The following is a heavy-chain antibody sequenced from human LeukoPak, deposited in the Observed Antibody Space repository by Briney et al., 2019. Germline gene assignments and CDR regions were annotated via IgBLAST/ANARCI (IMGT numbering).Heavy chain of an antibody. CDR3: ARHRGDYGGLYDY. CDR1: GTSISNYY. D-gene: IGHD4-17*01. Sequence: SETLSLTCTVSGTSISNYYWSWIRQPPGKGLEWIGYILYTGTTVSNPSLKSRLIMSVDMSKNQVSLNLISVTAADTAVYYCARHRGDYGGLYDYWGQGALVTVP. J-gene: IGHJ4*02. V-gene: IGHV4-59*08. CDR2: ILYTGTT.